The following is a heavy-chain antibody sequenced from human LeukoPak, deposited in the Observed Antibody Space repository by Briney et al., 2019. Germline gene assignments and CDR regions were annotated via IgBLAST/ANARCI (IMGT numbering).Heavy chain of an antibody. J-gene: IGHJ6*02. V-gene: IGHV1-18*01. CDR2: ISAYKGNT. D-gene: IGHD6-13*01. Sequence: ASVKVSCKASGYTFNNYGISWVRQAPGQGLEWMGWISAYKGNTNYAQKLQGRVTMTTDTSTSTAYMEVRNIRFDDTAVYYCARDHESQPCLYGQDVWGQGTTVTVSS. CDR3: ARDHESQPCLYGQDV. CDR1: GYTFNNYG.